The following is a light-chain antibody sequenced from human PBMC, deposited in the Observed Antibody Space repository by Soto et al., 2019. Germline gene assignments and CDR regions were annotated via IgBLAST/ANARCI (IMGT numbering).Light chain of an antibody. CDR1: SSDVGGYNL. J-gene: IGLJ2*01. CDR2: AGT. V-gene: IGLV2-23*01. CDR3: SSYAGDSTLV. Sequence: QSALTQPASVSGSPGQSITISCTGTSSDVGGYNLVSWYQQHPDKAPKLMIYAGTKRPSGVSNRFSGSKSGNTASLTISGLQAEDEADYYCSSYAGDSTLVFGGGTQLTVL.